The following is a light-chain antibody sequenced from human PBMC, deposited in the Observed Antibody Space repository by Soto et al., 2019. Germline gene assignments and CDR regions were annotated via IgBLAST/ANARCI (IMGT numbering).Light chain of an antibody. CDR1: QSVLYSSNNQNY. V-gene: IGKV4-1*01. CDR3: QQYYKSRT. CDR2: WAS. Sequence: DIVMTQSPDSLAVSLGERATINCKSSQSVLYSSNNQNYLAWYQQKPGQPPRLLVYWASTRESGVPDRFSGGGSGTDFTLTITSLQAEDVAVYYCQQYYKSRTFGQGTKVEI. J-gene: IGKJ1*01.